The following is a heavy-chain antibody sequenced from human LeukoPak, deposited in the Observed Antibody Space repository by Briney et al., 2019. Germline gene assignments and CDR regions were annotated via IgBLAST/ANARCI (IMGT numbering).Heavy chain of an antibody. D-gene: IGHD1-1*01. J-gene: IGHJ6*03. Sequence: GRSLRLSCAASGFTFSNFGMHWVRQAPGKGLEWVALISYDGSNKYYADSVKGRFIISRDNSKNVVYLQMNSLRTEDTAVYYCATNGGYYMDVWGKGTTVTVSS. CDR2: ISYDGSNK. CDR3: ATNGGYYMDV. CDR1: GFTFSNFG. V-gene: IGHV3-30*03.